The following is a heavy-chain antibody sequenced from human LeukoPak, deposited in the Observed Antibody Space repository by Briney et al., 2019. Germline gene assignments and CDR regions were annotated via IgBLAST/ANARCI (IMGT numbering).Heavy chain of an antibody. CDR2: FIPIFGTT. V-gene: IGHV1-69*01. D-gene: IGHD2-2*01. CDR1: GSTFSSDA. CDR3: ARHREAAAASGYFDY. J-gene: IGHJ4*02. Sequence: ASMTVSCKASGSTFSSDAISWVRQAPGQGLEWMGGFIPIFGTTNFAQKFRGRVTITADESTGTAYMELSSLRSDDTAMYYRARHREAAAASGYFDYWGQGTLLTVSS.